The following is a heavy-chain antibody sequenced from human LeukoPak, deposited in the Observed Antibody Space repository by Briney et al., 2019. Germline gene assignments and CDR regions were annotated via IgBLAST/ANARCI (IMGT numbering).Heavy chain of an antibody. J-gene: IGHJ3*02. CDR3: ARVPSTIDAFDI. CDR2: LYYSGST. D-gene: IGHD5-24*01. CDR1: GGSISSSSYY. V-gene: IGHV4-39*07. Sequence: SETLSLTCTVSGGSISSSSYYWGWIRQPPGKGLEWIGSLYYSGSTYYNPSLKSRVTMSVDTSKNQFSLKMNSATAADTAVYFCARVPSTIDAFDIWGQGTMVTVSS.